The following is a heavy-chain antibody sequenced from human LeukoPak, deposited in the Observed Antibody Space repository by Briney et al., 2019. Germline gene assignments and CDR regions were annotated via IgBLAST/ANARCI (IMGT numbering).Heavy chain of an antibody. D-gene: IGHD2-2*01. CDR1: GYTFTSYD. CDR3: AKARIDCSSTSCDDAFDI. Sequence: GASVTVSCKASGYTFTSYDINWVRQATGQGLEWMGWMNPNSGNTGYAQKFQGRVTITRNTSISTTYMELSSLRSEDTAVYYCAKARIDCSSTSCDDAFDIWGQGTMVTVSS. CDR2: MNPNSGNT. V-gene: IGHV1-8*03. J-gene: IGHJ3*02.